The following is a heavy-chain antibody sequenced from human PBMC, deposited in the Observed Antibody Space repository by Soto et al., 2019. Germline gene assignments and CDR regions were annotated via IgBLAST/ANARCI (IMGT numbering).Heavy chain of an antibody. CDR2: IKQDGSEK. Sequence: GGSLRLSCAASGFTFSSYWMSWVRQAPGKGLEWVANIKQDGSEKYYVDSVKGRFTISRDNAKNSLYLQMNSLRAEDTAVYYCAREEEMATNEFDYWGQGTLVTVSS. D-gene: IGHD5-12*01. CDR3: AREEEMATNEFDY. J-gene: IGHJ4*02. V-gene: IGHV3-7*05. CDR1: GFTFSSYW.